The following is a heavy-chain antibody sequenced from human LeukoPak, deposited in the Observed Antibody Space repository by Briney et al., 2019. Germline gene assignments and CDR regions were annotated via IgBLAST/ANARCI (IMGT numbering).Heavy chain of an antibody. D-gene: IGHD3-22*01. CDR1: GFTFTGYH. CDR3: ARVLDNSGYYSRILDH. V-gene: IGHV1-2*02. CDR2: INPNSGGT. Sequence: GASVKVSCRASGFTFTGYHMHWVRQAPEQGVEWLGWINPNSGGTDSAQKFQGRVTMTRDTSTSTAYMELSRLRSDDTAVYYCARVLDNSGYYSRILDHWGQGTLVTVSS. J-gene: IGHJ4*02.